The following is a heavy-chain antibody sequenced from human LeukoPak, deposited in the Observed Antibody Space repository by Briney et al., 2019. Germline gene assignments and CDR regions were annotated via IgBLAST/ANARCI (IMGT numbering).Heavy chain of an antibody. Sequence: GGSLRLSCAASGFTFSSYGMHWVRQAPGKGLEWVAVISYDGSNKYYADSVKGRFTISRDNSKNTLYLQMNSLRAEDTAVYYCAKATEGLDYWGQGTLVTVSS. CDR1: GFTFSSYG. CDR3: AKATEGLDY. CDR2: ISYDGSNK. J-gene: IGHJ4*02. V-gene: IGHV3-30*18.